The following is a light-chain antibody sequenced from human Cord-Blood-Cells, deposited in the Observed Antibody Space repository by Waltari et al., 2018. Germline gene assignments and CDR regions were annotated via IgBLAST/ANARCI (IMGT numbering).Light chain of an antibody. CDR3: QQSYSTPPWS. CDR2: AAS. Sequence: DIQMTQSPSSLSASVGDRVTIPCRASQSISSYLNWYQQKPGKAPKLLIYAASSLQSGVPSRFSGSGSGTDFTLTINSLQPEDFATYYCQQSYSTPPWSFGQGTKLEIK. J-gene: IGKJ2*03. CDR1: QSISSY. V-gene: IGKV1-39*01.